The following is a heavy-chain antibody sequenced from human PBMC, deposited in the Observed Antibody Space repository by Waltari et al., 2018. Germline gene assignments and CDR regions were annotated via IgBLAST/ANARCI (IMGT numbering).Heavy chain of an antibody. D-gene: IGHD4-17*01. J-gene: IGHJ4*02. CDR3: ARDPTVTPFDY. CDR2: IYHSGST. CDR1: GYSISSGYY. Sequence: QVQLQESGPGLVKPSETLSLTCAVSGYSISSGYYWGWIRQPPGKGLEWIGSIYHSGSTYYNPSLKSRVTISVDTSKNQFSLKLSSVTAADTAVYYCARDPTVTPFDYWGQGTLVTVSS. V-gene: IGHV4-38-2*02.